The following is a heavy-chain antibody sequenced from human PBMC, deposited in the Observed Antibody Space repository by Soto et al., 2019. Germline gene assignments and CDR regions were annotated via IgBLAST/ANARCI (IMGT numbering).Heavy chain of an antibody. CDR1: GGSISSGGYY. J-gene: IGHJ4*02. CDR2: IYYSGST. V-gene: IGHV4-31*03. D-gene: IGHD3-3*01. Sequence: PSETLSLTCTVSGGSISSGGYYWSWIRQHPGKGLEWIGYIYYSGSTYYNPSLKSRVTISVDTSKNQFSLKLSSVTAADTAVYYCARVGPYYDFWSGSLPFDYWGQGTLVTVSS. CDR3: ARVGPYYDFWSGSLPFDY.